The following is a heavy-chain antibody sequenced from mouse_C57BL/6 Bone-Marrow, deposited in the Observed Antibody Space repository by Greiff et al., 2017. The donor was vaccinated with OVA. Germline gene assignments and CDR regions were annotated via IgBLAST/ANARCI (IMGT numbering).Heavy chain of an antibody. J-gene: IGHJ3*01. Sequence: QVQLQQPGAELVKPGASVKLSCKASGYTFTSYWMQWVKQRPGQGLEWIGEIDPSDSYTNYNQKFKGKATLTVDTSSSTAYMQLSSLTSEDSAVYYCARSDDGYYGFAYWGQGTLVTVSA. CDR2: IDPSDSYT. D-gene: IGHD2-3*01. CDR3: ARSDDGYYGFAY. V-gene: IGHV1-50*01. CDR1: GYTFTSYW.